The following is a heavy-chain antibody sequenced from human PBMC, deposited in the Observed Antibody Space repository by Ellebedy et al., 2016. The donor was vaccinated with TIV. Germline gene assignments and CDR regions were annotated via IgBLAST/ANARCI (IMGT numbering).Heavy chain of an antibody. CDR3: ARGNYQDVDLDHWYFEL. D-gene: IGHD4-11*01. CDR2: INHRGST. Sequence: SETLSLTCAVYGGSFSGYSWSWIRQPPGKGLELIGEINHRGSTRYNPSLRGRVTISIETSKHQFSLRLSSVTAADTAVYYCARGNYQDVDLDHWYFELWGRGTLVTVSS. CDR1: GGSFSGYS. V-gene: IGHV4-34*01. J-gene: IGHJ2*01.